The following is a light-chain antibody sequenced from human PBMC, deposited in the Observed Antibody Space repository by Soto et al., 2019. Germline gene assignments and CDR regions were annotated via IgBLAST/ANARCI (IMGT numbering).Light chain of an antibody. Sequence: EVGLTQSPGTLSLSPGERTTLSCRASQSVSSSYLAWYQQKPGQAPRLLIYAASSRATGIPDRFTGSGSGTDFTLTISRLEPEHLALYYCQQYGSSRWTFGQGTKVPIK. CDR3: QQYGSSRWT. J-gene: IGKJ1*01. CDR1: QSVSSSY. V-gene: IGKV3-20*01. CDR2: AAS.